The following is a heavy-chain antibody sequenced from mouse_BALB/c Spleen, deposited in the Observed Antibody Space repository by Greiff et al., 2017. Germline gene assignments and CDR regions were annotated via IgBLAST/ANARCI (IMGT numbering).Heavy chain of an antibody. Sequence: DVKLVESGGGLVQPGGSLKLSCAASGFTFSSYGMSWVRQTPDKRLELVATINSNGGSTYYPDSVKGRFTISRDNAKNTLYLQMSSLKSEDTAMYYCARDSITSDYWGQGTTLTVSS. CDR2: INSNGGST. D-gene: IGHD2-4*01. CDR1: GFTFSSYG. CDR3: ARDSITSDY. J-gene: IGHJ2*01. V-gene: IGHV5-6-3*01.